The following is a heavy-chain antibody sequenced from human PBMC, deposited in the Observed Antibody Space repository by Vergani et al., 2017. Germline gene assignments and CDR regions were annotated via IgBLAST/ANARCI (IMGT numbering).Heavy chain of an antibody. CDR2: IYSTGST. CDR1: GDSISSGVYY. V-gene: IGHV4-31*03. D-gene: IGHD3-22*01. Sequence: QVQLHESGPGLVKPSQTLSLTCSVSGDSISSGVYYWNWIRQHPGKGLEWIGYIYSTGSTHHNPSLRRRINMSVDTSKNQFSLKLNSVTAADTAMYYCARMGGYDEGDAFRIGYFDSWGPGILVTVSS. CDR3: ARMGGYDEGDAFRIGYFDS. J-gene: IGHJ4*02.